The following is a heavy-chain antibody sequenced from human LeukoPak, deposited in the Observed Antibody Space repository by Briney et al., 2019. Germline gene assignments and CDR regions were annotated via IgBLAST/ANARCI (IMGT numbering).Heavy chain of an antibody. CDR2: TYYSGST. J-gene: IGHJ5*02. CDR1: GGSISSYY. V-gene: IGHV4-59*01. CDR3: ARVLPYYYGSGSSTPFDP. Sequence: SETLCLTCTVSGGSISSYYWSWIRQPPGKGLEWIGYTYYSGSTNYNPSLKSRVTISVDTSKNQFSLKLSSVTAADTAVYYCARVLPYYYGSGSSTPFDPWGQGTLVTVSS. D-gene: IGHD3-10*01.